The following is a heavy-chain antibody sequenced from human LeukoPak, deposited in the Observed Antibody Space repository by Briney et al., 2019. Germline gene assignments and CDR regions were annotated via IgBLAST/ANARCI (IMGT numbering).Heavy chain of an antibody. CDR2: MYYDGST. D-gene: IGHD1-1*01. CDR3: ARQGELEVFDY. Sequence: SETLSLICSVSGDSISMHYWSWIRQPPGKGLEWIGNMYYDGSTFYNPSLKSRVTILIDTSKNQFSLRLISVTAADTAVYYCARQGELEVFDYWGQGTLVTVSS. J-gene: IGHJ4*02. CDR1: GDSISMHY. V-gene: IGHV4-59*11.